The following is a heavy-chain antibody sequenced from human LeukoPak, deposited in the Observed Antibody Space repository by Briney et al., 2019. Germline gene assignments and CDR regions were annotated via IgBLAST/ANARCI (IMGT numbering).Heavy chain of an antibody. Sequence: SVKVSCKASGGTFSSYAISWVRQAPGQGLEWMGRIIPILNIADNAQKFQGRMTITADKSTSTAYMELSSLKSEDTAVYYCARDEYGDLDDAFDIWGQGTMVTVSS. CDR3: ARDEYGDLDDAFDI. V-gene: IGHV1-69*04. CDR1: GGTFSSYA. D-gene: IGHD4-17*01. CDR2: IIPILNIA. J-gene: IGHJ3*02.